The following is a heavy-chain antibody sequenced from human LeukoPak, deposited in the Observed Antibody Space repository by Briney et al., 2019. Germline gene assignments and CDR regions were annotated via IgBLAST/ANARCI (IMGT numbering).Heavy chain of an antibody. J-gene: IGHJ4*02. Sequence: GGSLRLSCAASGFTFSSYAMHWVRQAPGKGLEWVAVISYDGSNKYYADSVKGRFTISRDNSKNTLYLQMNSLRAEDTAVYYCAKPGVSTGDYWGQGTLVTVSS. V-gene: IGHV3-30-3*02. CDR2: ISYDGSNK. D-gene: IGHD4-11*01. CDR1: GFTFSSYA. CDR3: AKPGVSTGDY.